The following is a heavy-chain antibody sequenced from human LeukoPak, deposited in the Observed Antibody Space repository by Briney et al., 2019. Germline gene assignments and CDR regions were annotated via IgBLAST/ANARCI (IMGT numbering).Heavy chain of an antibody. J-gene: IGHJ3*02. CDR2: ISSSSSYI. Sequence: PGGSLRLSCAASGFTFSSYSMNWVRQAPGKGLEWVSSISSSSSYIYYADSVKGRFTISRDNAKNSLYLQMNSLRAEDTAVYYCARDLVEMATILGAFDIWGQGTMVTVSS. CDR1: GFTFSSYS. V-gene: IGHV3-21*01. CDR3: ARDLVEMATILGAFDI. D-gene: IGHD5-24*01.